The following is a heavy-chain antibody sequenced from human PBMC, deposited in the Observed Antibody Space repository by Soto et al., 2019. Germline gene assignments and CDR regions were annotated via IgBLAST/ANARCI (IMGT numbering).Heavy chain of an antibody. V-gene: IGHV4-39*02. CDR1: GGSISSSSYY. D-gene: IGHD5-18*01. J-gene: IGHJ6*02. Sequence: SETLSLTCTVSGGSISSSSYYWGWIRQPPGKGLEWIGSIYYSGSTYYNPSLKSRVTISVDTSKNQFSLKLSSVTAADTAVYYCARDFNPRGFSYGWGGWATHPDYYYYGMDVWGQGTTVTVSS. CDR3: ARDFNPRGFSYGWGGWATHPDYYYYGMDV. CDR2: IYYSGST.